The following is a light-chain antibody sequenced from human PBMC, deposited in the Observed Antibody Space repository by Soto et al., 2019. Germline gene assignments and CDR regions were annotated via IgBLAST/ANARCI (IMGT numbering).Light chain of an antibody. V-gene: IGKV1-13*02. CDR3: QKYDSAPT. CDR2: DAS. Sequence: AIQLTQSPSSLSASVGDRVTITCRASQGIGSALAWYQQKPGKAPKLLIYDASSLESGVPSRFSGSGSGTDFTLTISSLQPEDFATYYCQKYDSAPTFGPGTKVDIK. J-gene: IGKJ1*01. CDR1: QGIGSA.